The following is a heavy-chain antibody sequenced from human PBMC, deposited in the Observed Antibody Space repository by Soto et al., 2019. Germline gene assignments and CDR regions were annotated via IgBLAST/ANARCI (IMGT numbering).Heavy chain of an antibody. Sequence: EVQLVESGGGLVQPGGSLRLSCAASGFTFSSYSMNWVRQAPGKGLEWVSYISSSCSNIYYADSVKGRFTISRDNTKNSLYLLMNSLRGEDTAVYYCARDGGYDFWSGYCDLKFYDCWGQGTLVTVSS. V-gene: IGHV3-48*01. CDR3: ARDGGYDFWSGYCDLKFYDC. CDR2: ISSSCSNI. CDR1: GFTFSSYS. J-gene: IGHJ4*02. D-gene: IGHD3-3*01.